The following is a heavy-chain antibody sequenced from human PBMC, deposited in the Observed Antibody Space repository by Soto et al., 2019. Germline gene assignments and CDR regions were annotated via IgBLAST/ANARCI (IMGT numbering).Heavy chain of an antibody. V-gene: IGHV1-69*08. J-gene: IGHJ4*02. CDR2: IIPILGIA. D-gene: IGHD3-10*01. CDR3: ARDEVTMVRGALFDY. CDR1: GGTFSSYT. Sequence: QVQLVQSGAEVKKPGSSVKVSCKASGGTFSSYTISWVRQAPGQGLEWMGRIIPILGIANYAQKFQGRVTSTADKSTSTAYMEVSSLRSEDTAVYYGARDEVTMVRGALFDYWGQGTLVTVSS.